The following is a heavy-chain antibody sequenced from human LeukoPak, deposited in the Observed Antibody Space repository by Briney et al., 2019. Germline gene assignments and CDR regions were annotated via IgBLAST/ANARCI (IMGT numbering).Heavy chain of an antibody. CDR2: IYNSGST. CDR1: GDSISTSRYA. Sequence: SETLSLTCTVSGDSISTSRYAWSWIRQSPGKGLEWIGTIYNSGSTNLNPSLKTRVTMSVDASKNHFSLNLNSVTAADTALYFCARVALTGEGGRGYFNLWGRGNLVSVSS. D-gene: IGHD3-16*01. J-gene: IGHJ2*01. V-gene: IGHV4-39*02. CDR3: ARVALTGEGGRGYFNL.